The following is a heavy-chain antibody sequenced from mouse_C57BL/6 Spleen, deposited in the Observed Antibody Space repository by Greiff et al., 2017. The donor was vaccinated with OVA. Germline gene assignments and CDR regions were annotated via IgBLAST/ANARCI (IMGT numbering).Heavy chain of an antibody. D-gene: IGHD1-1*01. CDR1: GYTFTSYW. CDR2: IHPSDSDT. Sequence: QVQLKQPGAELVKPGASVKVSCKASGYTFTSYWMHWVKQRPGQGLEWIGRIHPSDSDTNYNQKFKGKATLTVDKSSSTAYMQLSSLTSEDSAVYYCAIWDGSSRRYFDVWGTGTTVTVSS. J-gene: IGHJ1*03. V-gene: IGHV1-74*01. CDR3: AIWDGSSRRYFDV.